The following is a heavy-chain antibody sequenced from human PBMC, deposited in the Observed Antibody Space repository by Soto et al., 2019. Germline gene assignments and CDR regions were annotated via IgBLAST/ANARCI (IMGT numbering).Heavy chain of an antibody. Sequence: PGESLKISCKGSGYSFTSYWIGWVRQMPGKGLEWMGIIYPGDSDTRYSPSFQGQVTISADKSISTAYLQWSSLKASDTAMYYCARHANYDDIPGAYYYYYMDVWGKGTMVTVAS. CDR1: GYSFTSYW. D-gene: IGHD3-9*01. J-gene: IGHJ6*03. CDR2: IYPGDSDT. CDR3: ARHANYDDIPGAYYYYYMDV. V-gene: IGHV5-51*01.